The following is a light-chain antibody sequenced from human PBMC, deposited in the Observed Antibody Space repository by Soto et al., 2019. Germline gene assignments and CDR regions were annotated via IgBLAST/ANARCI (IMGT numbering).Light chain of an antibody. CDR1: SSDVGGYNY. Sequence: QSALTQPASVSGSPGQSITISCTGTSSDVGGYNYVSWYQHHPGKAPKLMMYDVSSRPSGVSNRFSGSKSGNTASLTISGLQAEDEADYYCSSYTSSSTLYVFGTGTKVTV. CDR3: SSYTSSSTLYV. V-gene: IGLV2-14*03. J-gene: IGLJ1*01. CDR2: DVS.